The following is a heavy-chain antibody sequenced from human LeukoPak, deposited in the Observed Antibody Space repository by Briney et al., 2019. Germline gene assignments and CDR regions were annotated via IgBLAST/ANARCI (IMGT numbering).Heavy chain of an antibody. D-gene: IGHD5-18*01. Sequence: GGSLRLSCAASGFTFDDYAMHWVRQAPGKGLEWVASINSDGSEGYYADVVKGRFTISRDNSKNTLYLQMNSLRAEDTAVYYCAKSKAMGFSDVWGQGTTVTVSS. CDR3: AKSKAMGFSDV. CDR1: GFTFDDYA. V-gene: IGHV3-7*03. J-gene: IGHJ6*02. CDR2: INSDGSEG.